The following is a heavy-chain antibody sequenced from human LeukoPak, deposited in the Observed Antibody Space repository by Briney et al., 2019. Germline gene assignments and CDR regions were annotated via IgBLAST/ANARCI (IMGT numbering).Heavy chain of an antibody. D-gene: IGHD3-9*01. J-gene: IGHJ4*02. CDR3: ARSSDNLP. Sequence: ASVKVSCKASGYTFTGYYTHWVRQAPGQGLEWMGWINPNSGGTNYAQKFQGRVTMTRDTSISTAYMELSSLRFDDTAVYYCARSSDNLPWGQGTLVTVSS. CDR1: GYTFTGYY. V-gene: IGHV1-2*02. CDR2: INPNSGGT.